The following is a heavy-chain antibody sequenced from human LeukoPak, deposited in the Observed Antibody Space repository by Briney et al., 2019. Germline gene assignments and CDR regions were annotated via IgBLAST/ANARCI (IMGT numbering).Heavy chain of an antibody. CDR3: ARDEYYGSACGY. CDR1: GGTFSSYA. CDR2: IIPIFGTA. V-gene: IGHV1-69*01. Sequence: SVKVSCKASGGTFSSYAISWVRQAPGQGLEWMGGIIPIFGTANYAQKFQGRVTITADESTSTAYMELSSLRSEDTAVYYCARDEYYGSACGYWGQGTLVTVSS. J-gene: IGHJ4*02. D-gene: IGHD3-10*01.